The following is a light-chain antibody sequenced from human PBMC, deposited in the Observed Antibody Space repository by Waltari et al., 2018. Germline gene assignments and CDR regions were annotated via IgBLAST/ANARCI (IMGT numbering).Light chain of an antibody. CDR1: SSSIGSNY. J-gene: IGLJ1*01. CDR2: RNN. V-gene: IGLV1-47*01. CDR3: AAWDDNLSGYV. Sequence: QSVLTQPPSTSGTPGQRVTISCSGSSSSIGSNYVYWYQQLPGTAPKLLTYRNNQRPSGVRDRFSGSKSGTSASLAISGLRSEDEADYYCAAWDDNLSGYVFGTGAKVTVL.